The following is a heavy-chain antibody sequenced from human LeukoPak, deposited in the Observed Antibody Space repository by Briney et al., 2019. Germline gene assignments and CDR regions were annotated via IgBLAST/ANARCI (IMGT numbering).Heavy chain of an antibody. J-gene: IGHJ6*03. CDR2: IIPIFGTA. D-gene: IGHD3-9*01. V-gene: IGHV1-69*05. Sequence: GASVKVSCKASGGTFSSYAISWVRQAPGQGLEWVGGIIPIFGTANYAQKFQGRVTITTDESTSTAYMELSSLRSEDTAVYYCARAPTILNYMDVWGKGTTVTVSS. CDR1: GGTFSSYA. CDR3: ARAPTILNYMDV.